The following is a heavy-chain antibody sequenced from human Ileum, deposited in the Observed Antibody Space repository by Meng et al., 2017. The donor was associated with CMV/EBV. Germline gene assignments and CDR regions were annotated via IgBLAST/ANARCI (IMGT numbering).Heavy chain of an antibody. CDR3: AKGADYGDYLDY. V-gene: IGHV3-30*18. Sequence: CADSGFTFRRYGVHWVRQDAGKGLEWVELISFDESNKQYEDTVKGRFSISRDNSKNTLYLQMNSLRSEDTAVYYCAKGADYGDYLDYWGQGTLVTVSS. CDR2: ISFDESNK. J-gene: IGHJ4*02. CDR1: GFTFRRYG. D-gene: IGHD4-17*01.